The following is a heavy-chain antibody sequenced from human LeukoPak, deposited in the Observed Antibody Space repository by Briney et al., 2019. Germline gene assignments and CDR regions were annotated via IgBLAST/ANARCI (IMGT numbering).Heavy chain of an antibody. V-gene: IGHV3-23*01. CDR3: ANDNVS. J-gene: IGHJ5*02. CDR1: GFTFSSCA. Sequence: GGSLRLSCAASGFTFSSCAMSWVRQAPGKGLEWVSYISGSGGDTYYADSVKGRFTISRDNSKNTLFLQMNSLRAEDTAVYYCANDNVSWGQGTLVTVSS. CDR2: ISGSGGDT. D-gene: IGHD2-8*01.